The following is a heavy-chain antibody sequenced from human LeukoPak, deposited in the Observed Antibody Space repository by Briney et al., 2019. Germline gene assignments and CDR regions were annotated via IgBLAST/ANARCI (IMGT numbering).Heavy chain of an antibody. CDR2: INLDGSEK. Sequence: GGSLRLSCTASGFIFSTSWMTWVRQAPGKGLEWVANINLDGSEKYYVDSVKGRFTISRDNAKNSLYLQMNSLRAEDTAVYYCAKEGYYYLDVWGKGTTVTISS. J-gene: IGHJ6*03. V-gene: IGHV3-7*01. CDR3: AKEGYYYLDV. CDR1: GFIFSTSW.